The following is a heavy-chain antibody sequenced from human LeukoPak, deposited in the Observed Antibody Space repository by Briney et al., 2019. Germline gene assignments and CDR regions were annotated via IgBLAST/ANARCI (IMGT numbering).Heavy chain of an antibody. CDR2: ISSNGGTT. CDR1: GFTFSSFA. D-gene: IGHD2-2*01. J-gene: IGHJ5*02. CDR3: VVYGCSTTTCYWFDP. Sequence: GGSLRLSCSASGFTFSSFAMYWVRQAPGKGLEYVSAISSNGGTTYYVDSVKGRFSISRDNSKNTLYLQMTSLRPEDTAVYYCVVYGCSTTTCYWFDPWGQGTLVTVSS. V-gene: IGHV3-64D*06.